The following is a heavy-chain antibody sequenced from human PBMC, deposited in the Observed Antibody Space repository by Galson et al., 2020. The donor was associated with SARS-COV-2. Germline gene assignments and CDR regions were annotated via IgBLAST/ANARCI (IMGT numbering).Heavy chain of an antibody. Sequence: VRQAPGQGLEWMGWISAYNGNTNYAQKLQGRVTMTTDTSTSTSYMELRSLRSDDTAVYYCAREGVYGYFDYWGQGTLVTVSS. J-gene: IGHJ4*02. CDR2: ISAYNGNT. V-gene: IGHV1-18*01. D-gene: IGHD6-13*01. CDR3: AREGVYGYFDY.